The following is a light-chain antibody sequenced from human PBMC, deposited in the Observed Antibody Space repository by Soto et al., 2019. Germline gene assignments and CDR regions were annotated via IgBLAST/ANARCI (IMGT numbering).Light chain of an antibody. J-gene: IGKJ5*01. CDR1: QSIRTS. Sequence: ERVMTQSPATLSLSPGERATRSCRASQSIRTSLAWYQQKPGQAPRLVIFDASNRANGVPARFGGSGSGTDFTLTINSLEPEDFAVYYCQQRNVWPPITFGQGTRLEIK. V-gene: IGKV3-11*01. CDR2: DAS. CDR3: QQRNVWPPIT.